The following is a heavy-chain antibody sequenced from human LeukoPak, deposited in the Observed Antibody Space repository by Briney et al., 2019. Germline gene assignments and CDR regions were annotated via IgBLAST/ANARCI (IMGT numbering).Heavy chain of an antibody. CDR3: ARIEDRDAAFDS. D-gene: IGHD2-2*01. V-gene: IGHV3-74*01. J-gene: IGHJ4*02. CDR2: TNTDGRTT. CDR1: GFTFKTYW. Sequence: GGSLRLSCAASGFTFKTYWMRWVRQAPGEGLVWISRTNTDGRTTSYADSVKGRFTISRDNAKNMVYLQMNSLRVEDTAVYYCARIEDRDAAFDSWGQGTLVTVSS.